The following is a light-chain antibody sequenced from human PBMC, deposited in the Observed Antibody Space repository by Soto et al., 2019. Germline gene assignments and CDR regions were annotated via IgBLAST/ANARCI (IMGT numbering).Light chain of an antibody. CDR2: GAS. CDR1: QGVSRK. CDR3: QQYNNWPLYT. Sequence: DIVMTQSPATLSVAPGERVTFSCRASQGVSRKLAWYQHKPGQAPRLLISGASTGATGIPARFSGSGSGTEFTLTISSLQSEDFAVYYCQQYNNWPLYTFGQGTKLEIK. J-gene: IGKJ2*01. V-gene: IGKV3-15*01.